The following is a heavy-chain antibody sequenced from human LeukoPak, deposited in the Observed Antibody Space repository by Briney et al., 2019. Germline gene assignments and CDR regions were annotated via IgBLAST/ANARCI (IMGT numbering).Heavy chain of an antibody. J-gene: IGHJ4*02. Sequence: GGSLRLSCAASGFTFSDSAIHWVRQAPGKELEWVSVIYTGGGRYYADSVRGRFTISRDTSKNMVFLQMNSLRVEDTAVYYCARGIDYWGRGTLVTVSS. CDR3: ARGIDY. V-gene: IGHV3-53*01. CDR1: GFTFSDSA. CDR2: IYTGGGR.